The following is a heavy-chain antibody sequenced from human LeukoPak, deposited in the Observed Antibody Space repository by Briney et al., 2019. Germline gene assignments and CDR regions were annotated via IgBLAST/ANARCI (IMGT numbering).Heavy chain of an antibody. CDR2: INPSGGGT. D-gene: IGHD6-13*01. Sequence: ASVKVSSKASGYTFTSYYMHWVRQAPGQGLEWVGIINPSGGGTSYAQKFQGRVTMTKDTSTSTVYMGLSGVRSEDTGVYCCARDLGAPAGRSPKNYYYFMDVWPKGTRVTVSS. J-gene: IGHJ6*03. CDR1: GYTFTSYY. V-gene: IGHV1-46*01. CDR3: ARDLGAPAGRSPKNYYYFMDV.